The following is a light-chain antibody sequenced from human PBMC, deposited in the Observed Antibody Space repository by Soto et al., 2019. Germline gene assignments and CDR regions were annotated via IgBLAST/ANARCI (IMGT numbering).Light chain of an antibody. CDR1: QGISSY. J-gene: IGKJ4*01. CDR3: QQFNSYPST. Sequence: QLTQSPSSLSASVGDRVTITCRASQGISSYLAWYQQKAGKAPKLLIYAASTLQSGVPSRFSGSGSGTDFTLTISSLQPEDFATYYCQQFNSYPSTFGGGTKVEIK. V-gene: IGKV1-9*01. CDR2: AAS.